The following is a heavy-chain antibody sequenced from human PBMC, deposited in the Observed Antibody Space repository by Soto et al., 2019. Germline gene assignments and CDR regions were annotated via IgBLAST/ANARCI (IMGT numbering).Heavy chain of an antibody. V-gene: IGHV1-69*13. CDR1: GGTFSSYA. CDR3: ARGRAKAHFYYAMDV. CDR2: IIPIFGTI. J-gene: IGHJ6*02. Sequence: SVKVSCKASGGTFSSYAISWVRQAPGQGLEWMGGIIPIFGTINYAQKFRDRATISADEPTSTVYMDLSSLRSEDTAIYYCARGRAKAHFYYAMDVWGQGTAVTV.